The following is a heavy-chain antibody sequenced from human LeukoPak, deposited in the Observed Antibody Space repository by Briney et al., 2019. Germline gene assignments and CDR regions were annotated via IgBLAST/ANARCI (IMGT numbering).Heavy chain of an antibody. D-gene: IGHD3-22*01. J-gene: IGHJ4*02. CDR1: GGSISSYY. Sequence: SETLSLTCTVSGGSISSYYWIWIRQPPGKGLEWIGYIYYSGSTNYNPSLKSRVTISVDTSANQFSLKQSSVTAADTAVYYCARDKGSSGWDFDYWGQGTLVTVSS. CDR2: IYYSGST. V-gene: IGHV4-59*01. CDR3: ARDKGSSGWDFDY.